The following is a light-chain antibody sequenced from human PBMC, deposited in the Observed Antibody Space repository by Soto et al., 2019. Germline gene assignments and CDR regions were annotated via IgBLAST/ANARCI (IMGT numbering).Light chain of an antibody. V-gene: IGLV2-11*01. CDR1: SSDVGGYNY. CDR2: DVS. J-gene: IGLJ1*01. CDR3: CSYAGSYTFYV. Sequence: SVLTQPRSVSGSPGQSVTISCTGTSSDVGGYNYVSWYQQHPGKAPKLMIYDVSKRPSGVPDRFSGSKSGNTASLTISGLQAEDEADYYCCSYAGSYTFYVLGHGTKVTVL.